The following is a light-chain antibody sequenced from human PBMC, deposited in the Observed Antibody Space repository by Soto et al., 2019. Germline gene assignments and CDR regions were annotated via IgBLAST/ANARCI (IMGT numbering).Light chain of an antibody. CDR1: QTIRGNE. J-gene: IGKJ1*01. CDR2: HGS. CDR3: QDYGTSAPWT. Sequence: EVVLTQSPGTLSLSPGERATLSCRASQTIRGNELAWYQQKPGQAPRLLIYHGSSRATGIPDRFSGRGSGTDFTLTISRLEPEDFAVYYCQDYGTSAPWTFGQGTKVEIK. V-gene: IGKV3-20*01.